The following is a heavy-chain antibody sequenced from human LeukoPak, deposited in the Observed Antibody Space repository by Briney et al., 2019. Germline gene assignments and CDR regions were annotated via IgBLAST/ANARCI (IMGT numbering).Heavy chain of an antibody. J-gene: IGHJ6*02. CDR3: ARDAYSSGWHLYYYYYGMDV. V-gene: IGHV1-69*13. CDR1: GGTFSSYA. Sequence: APVKVSCKASGGTFSSYAISWVRQAPGQGLEWMGGIIPIFGTANYAQKFQGRVTITADESTSTAYMELSSLRSEDTAVYYCARDAYSSGWHLYYYYYGMDVWGQGTTVTVSS. CDR2: IIPIFGTA. D-gene: IGHD6-19*01.